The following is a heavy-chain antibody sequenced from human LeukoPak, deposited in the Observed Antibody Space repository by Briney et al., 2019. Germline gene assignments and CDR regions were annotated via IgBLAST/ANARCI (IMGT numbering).Heavy chain of an antibody. CDR2: IYYSGST. Sequence: SETLSLTCTVSGGSISSGDYYWSWIRQPPGKGLEWIGYIYYSGSTYYNPSLKSRVTISVDTSKNQFSLKLSSVTAADTAVYYCARDGTQRGYSYAFDIWGQWTMVTVSS. V-gene: IGHV4-30-4*08. CDR1: GGSISSGDYY. D-gene: IGHD5-18*01. CDR3: ARDGTQRGYSYAFDI. J-gene: IGHJ3*02.